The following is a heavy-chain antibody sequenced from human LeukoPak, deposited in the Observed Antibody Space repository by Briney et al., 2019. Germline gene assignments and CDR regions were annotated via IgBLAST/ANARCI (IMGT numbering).Heavy chain of an antibody. J-gene: IGHJ4*02. CDR3: ARVRDAYNYFHY. D-gene: IGHD2-2*01. CDR1: EFTFATYS. CDR2: ISGSGDSI. V-gene: IGHV3-48*01. Sequence: PGGSLRLSCAASEFTFATYSMNWVRQAPGKGLEWVSYISGSGDSIYYADSVKGRFTMSRDNAKNSLYLQMNSLRAEDTAVYYCARVRDAYNYFHYWGQGTLVTVSS.